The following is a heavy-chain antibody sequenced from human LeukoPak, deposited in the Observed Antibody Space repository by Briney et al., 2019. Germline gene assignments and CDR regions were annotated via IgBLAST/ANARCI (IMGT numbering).Heavy chain of an antibody. Sequence: GGSLRLSCAASGFTFSSYAVSWVRQAPGKGLEWVSAISGSGGSTYYADSVKGRFTISRDNSKNTLYLQMNSLRAEDTAVYYCAKDFAEDCSSSSCYLEWGFPAGGFNYWGQGTLVTVSS. D-gene: IGHD2-2*01. V-gene: IGHV3-23*01. CDR3: AKDFAEDCSSSSCYLEWGFPAGGFNY. J-gene: IGHJ4*02. CDR2: ISGSGGST. CDR1: GFTFSSYA.